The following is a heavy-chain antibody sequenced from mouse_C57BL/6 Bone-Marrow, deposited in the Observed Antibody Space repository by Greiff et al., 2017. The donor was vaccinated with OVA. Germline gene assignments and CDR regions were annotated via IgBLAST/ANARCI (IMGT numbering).Heavy chain of an antibody. Sequence: VQLQQSGPELVKPGASVKISCKASGYTFTDYYMNWVKQSHGKSLEWIGDINPNNGGTSYNQKFKGKATLTVDKSSSTAYMELRSLTSEDSAVYYCARTGVGEYFDVWGTGTTVTVSS. V-gene: IGHV1-26*01. CDR2: INPNNGGT. J-gene: IGHJ1*03. CDR1: GYTFTDYY. CDR3: ARTGVGEYFDV.